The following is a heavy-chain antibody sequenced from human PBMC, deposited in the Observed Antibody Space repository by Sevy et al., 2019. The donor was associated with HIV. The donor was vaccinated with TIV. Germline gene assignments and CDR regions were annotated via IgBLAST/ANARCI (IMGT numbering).Heavy chain of an antibody. Sequence: GGSLRLSCAASGFIFTTYEMNWVRQAPGKGLEWVSYITSSGSTLYYADSVKGRFTISRDNVKNSLYLQMNNLRADDTAVYYCARARGYYDSPGPYYFDYWGQGTLVTVSS. CDR1: GFIFTTYE. CDR2: ITSSGSTL. V-gene: IGHV3-48*03. J-gene: IGHJ4*02. CDR3: ARARGYYDSPGPYYFDY. D-gene: IGHD3-22*01.